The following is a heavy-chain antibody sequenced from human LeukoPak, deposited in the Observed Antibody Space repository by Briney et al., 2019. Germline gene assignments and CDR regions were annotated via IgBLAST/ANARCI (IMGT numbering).Heavy chain of an antibody. Sequence: SGGSLRLSCAASGFTFSSYAMSWVRQAPGKGLEWVAAISGSGGSTYYADSVKGRLTSSRDNSKNTLYLQMNSLRAEDTAVYYCAKSANRPYFDYWGQGTLVTVSS. D-gene: IGHD1-14*01. CDR1: GFTFSSYA. CDR2: ISGSGGST. V-gene: IGHV3-23*01. J-gene: IGHJ4*02. CDR3: AKSANRPYFDY.